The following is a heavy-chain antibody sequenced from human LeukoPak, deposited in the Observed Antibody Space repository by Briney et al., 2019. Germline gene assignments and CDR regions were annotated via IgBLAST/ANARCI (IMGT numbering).Heavy chain of an antibody. J-gene: IGHJ4*02. V-gene: IGHV3-48*01. CDR1: GFTFSSYS. CDR2: ISSSSSTI. D-gene: IGHD6-13*01. Sequence: GGSLRLSCAASGFTFSSYSMNWVRQAPGKGLGWVSYISSSSSTIYYADSVKGRFTISRDNAKNSLYLQMNSLRAEGTAVYYCARGKSSSWYFHYWGQGTLVTVSS. CDR3: ARGKSSSWYFHY.